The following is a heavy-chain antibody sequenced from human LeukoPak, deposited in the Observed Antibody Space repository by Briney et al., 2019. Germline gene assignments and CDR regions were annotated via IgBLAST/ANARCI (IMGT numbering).Heavy chain of an antibody. J-gene: IGHJ4*02. D-gene: IGHD2-21*02. CDR1: GFTFSNFW. CDR2: ISYDGSNK. Sequence: GESLRLSCTASGFTFSNFWMGWVRQAPGKGLEWVAVISYDGSNKYYADSVKGRFTISRDNSKNTLYLQMNSLRAEDTAVYYCAKDGGDRLDYWGQGTLVTVSS. V-gene: IGHV3-30*18. CDR3: AKDGGDRLDY.